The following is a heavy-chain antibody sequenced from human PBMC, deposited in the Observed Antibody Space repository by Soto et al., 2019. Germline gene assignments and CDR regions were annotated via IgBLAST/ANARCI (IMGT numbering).Heavy chain of an antibody. D-gene: IGHD3-10*01. CDR2: IIPIAAIA. CDR3: ARGSTIVRGAPSWFDP. Sequence: QVQLVQSGAEVKKPGSSVKVSCKASGGTFSRYTINWVRQAPGQGLEWMGRIIPIAAIANYTQKFQGRVTITVAKPSTPAYMELSSLRSDDTAVYYCARGSTIVRGAPSWFDPWGQGTLVTVSS. J-gene: IGHJ5*02. CDR1: GGTFSRYT. V-gene: IGHV1-69*02.